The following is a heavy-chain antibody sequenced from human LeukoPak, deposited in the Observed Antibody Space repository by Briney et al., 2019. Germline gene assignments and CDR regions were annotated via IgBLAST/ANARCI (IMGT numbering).Heavy chain of an antibody. Sequence: SVKVSCKASGGTFSSYAISWVRQAPGQGLEWMGRIIPILGIANYAQKFQGRVTITTDESTSTAYMELSSLRSEDTAVYYCARADPYCSSTSCYFDYWGQGTLVTVSS. V-gene: IGHV1-69*04. CDR3: ARADPYCSSTSCYFDY. J-gene: IGHJ4*02. CDR2: IIPILGIA. CDR1: GGTFSSYA. D-gene: IGHD2-2*01.